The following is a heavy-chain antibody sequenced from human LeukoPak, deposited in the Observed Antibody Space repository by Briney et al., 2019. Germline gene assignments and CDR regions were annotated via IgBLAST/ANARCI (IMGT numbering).Heavy chain of an antibody. V-gene: IGHV1-2*02. CDR3: ARREGRYCSSTSCYYYYYYMDV. CDR2: INPNSGGT. J-gene: IGHJ6*03. D-gene: IGHD2-2*01. Sequence: ASVKVSCKASGYTFTGYYMHWVRQAPGQGLEWMGWINPNSGGTNYAQKFQGRVTMTRDTSISTAYMELSRLRSDDTAVYYCARREGRYCSSTSCYYYYYYMDVWGKGTTVTVSS. CDR1: GYTFTGYY.